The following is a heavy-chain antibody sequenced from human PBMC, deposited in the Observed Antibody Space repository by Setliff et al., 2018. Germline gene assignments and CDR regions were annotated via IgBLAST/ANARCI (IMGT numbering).Heavy chain of an antibody. J-gene: IGHJ6*02. Sequence: PGGSLRLSCAASGFTFNTYAMSWVRQAPGKGLEWVSTIYSGDRNTFYTDSVKGRFTIFRDGSKNTLYLQMTSLRAEDTAVYYCISLWLGYYGLDVWGQGTTVTVSS. CDR2: IYSGDRNT. CDR1: GFTFNTYA. D-gene: IGHD5-18*01. V-gene: IGHV3-23*03. CDR3: ISLWLGYYGLDV.